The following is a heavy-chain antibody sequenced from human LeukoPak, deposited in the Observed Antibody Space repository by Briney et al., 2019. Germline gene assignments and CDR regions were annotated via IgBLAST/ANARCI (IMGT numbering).Heavy chain of an antibody. V-gene: IGHV3-7*05. CDR2: IKLDGTEK. J-gene: IGHJ4*02. Sequence: AGGSLRLSCAASGFTFSSYWMHWVRQAPGKGLEWVANIKLDGTEKYYVDSVKGRFTISRDNAKNSLYLQMNSLRAEDTAVYYCAKFETTVTTSFAYWGQGTLVTVSS. CDR1: GFTFSSYW. CDR3: AKFETTVTTSFAY. D-gene: IGHD4-17*01.